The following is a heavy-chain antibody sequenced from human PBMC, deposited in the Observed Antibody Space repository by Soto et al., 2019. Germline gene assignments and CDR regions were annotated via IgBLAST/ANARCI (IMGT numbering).Heavy chain of an antibody. J-gene: IGHJ3*01. D-gene: IGHD6-19*01. CDR2: ISGSGDTT. Sequence: GGSLRLSCAASGFPFSTYAMSWVRQSPGKGLEWVSLISGSGDTTYYADSVKGRFTISRDNAKNTLYLQMNSLRAEDTAAYYCAKDMLQWLVVGHDAFDLWGQGTMVTVSS. CDR1: GFPFSTYA. V-gene: IGHV3-23*01. CDR3: AKDMLQWLVVGHDAFDL.